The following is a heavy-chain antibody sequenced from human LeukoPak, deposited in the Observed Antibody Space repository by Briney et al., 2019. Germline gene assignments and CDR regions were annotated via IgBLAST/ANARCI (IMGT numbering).Heavy chain of an antibody. Sequence: QPGRSLRLSCAASGFTFSSYGMHWVRQAPGKGLEWVAVIWYDGSNKYYADSVRARFTISRDNSKNTLYLQMNSLRAEDTAVYYCARLVGWGTWGQGTLVTVSS. V-gene: IGHV3-33*01. D-gene: IGHD3-16*01. CDR3: ARLVGWGT. J-gene: IGHJ5*02. CDR2: IWYDGSNK. CDR1: GFTFSSYG.